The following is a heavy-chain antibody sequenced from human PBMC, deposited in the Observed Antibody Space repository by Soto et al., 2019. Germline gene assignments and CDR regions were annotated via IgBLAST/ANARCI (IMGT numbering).Heavy chain of an antibody. D-gene: IGHD1-1*01. Sequence: QVRLQQWGAGLLKPSETLSLTCAVYGASFSDSYWNWIRQPPGKGLEWIGEINHSGSTIHNTSLESPVTISLDTSRKQFTLKMRSATAADTAVYYCAREVPSRYFDLWGRGTPVTVSS. CDR1: GASFSDSY. CDR2: INHSGST. CDR3: AREVPSRYFDL. V-gene: IGHV4-34*01. J-gene: IGHJ2*01.